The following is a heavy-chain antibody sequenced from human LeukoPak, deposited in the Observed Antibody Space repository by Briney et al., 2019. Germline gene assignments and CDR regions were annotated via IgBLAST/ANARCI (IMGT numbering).Heavy chain of an antibody. J-gene: IGHJ6*02. Sequence: SVKVSCKASGGTFSSYAISWVRQAPGQGLEWMGRIIPILGIANYAQRFQGRVTITADKSTSTAYMELSSLRSEDTAVYYCARGDGDYYYYGMDVWGQGTTVTVSS. CDR1: GGTFSSYA. CDR3: ARGDGDYYYYGMDV. D-gene: IGHD4-17*01. CDR2: IIPILGIA. V-gene: IGHV1-69*04.